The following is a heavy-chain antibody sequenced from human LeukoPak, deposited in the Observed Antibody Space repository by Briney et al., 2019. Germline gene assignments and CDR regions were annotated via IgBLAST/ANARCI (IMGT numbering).Heavy chain of an antibody. Sequence: ASVKVSCKASGYTFTSYDINWVRQATGQGLEWMGWMNPNSGNTGYAQKFQGRVTMTRNTSISTAYMELSSLRSEDTAVYYCARGSARYYYDSSGYYRGGIDYWGQGTLVTVSS. V-gene: IGHV1-8*01. CDR1: GYTFTSYD. D-gene: IGHD3-22*01. J-gene: IGHJ4*02. CDR3: ARGSARYYYDSSGYYRGGIDY. CDR2: MNPNSGNT.